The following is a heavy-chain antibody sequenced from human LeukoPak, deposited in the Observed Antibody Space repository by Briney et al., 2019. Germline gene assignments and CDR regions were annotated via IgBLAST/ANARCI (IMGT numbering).Heavy chain of an antibody. Sequence: PGGSLRLSCAASGFIFSNAWMSWVRQAPGKGLEWVGRIKSKTDGGTTDYAAPVKGRFTISRDDSKNTLYLQMNSLKTEDTAVYYCTTDRESVSRYCSGGSCYRDYWGQGTLVTVSS. V-gene: IGHV3-15*01. CDR1: GFIFSNAW. CDR3: TTDRESVSRYCSGGSCYRDY. J-gene: IGHJ4*02. D-gene: IGHD2-15*01. CDR2: IKSKTDGGTT.